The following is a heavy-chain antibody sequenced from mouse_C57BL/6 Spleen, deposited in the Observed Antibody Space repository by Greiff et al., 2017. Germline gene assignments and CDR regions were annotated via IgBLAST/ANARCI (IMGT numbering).Heavy chain of an antibody. V-gene: IGHV5-9-1*02. CDR1: GFTFSSYA. J-gene: IGHJ1*03. Sequence: EVNVVESGEGLVKPGGSLKLSCAASGFTFSSYAMSWVRQTPEKRLEWVAYISSGSDYIYYADTVKGRFTISRDNARNTLYLQMSSLKSEDTAMYDCTRPHGSDWDFDVWGTGTTVTVSS. CDR3: TRPHGSDWDFDV. D-gene: IGHD1-1*01. CDR2: ISSGSDYI.